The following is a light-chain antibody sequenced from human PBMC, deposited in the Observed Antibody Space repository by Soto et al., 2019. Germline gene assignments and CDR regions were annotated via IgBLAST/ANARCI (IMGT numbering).Light chain of an antibody. Sequence: QSALTQPASVSGSPGQSITISCTGTSSDVGGYNYVSWYQQHPGKAPKLMMYEVSNRPSGVSNRFSGSRSGNTASLTISGLQSDDEADYYCNSYTSSSPFVFGTGTKLTVL. J-gene: IGLJ1*01. CDR3: NSYTSSSPFV. V-gene: IGLV2-14*01. CDR1: SSDVGGYNY. CDR2: EVS.